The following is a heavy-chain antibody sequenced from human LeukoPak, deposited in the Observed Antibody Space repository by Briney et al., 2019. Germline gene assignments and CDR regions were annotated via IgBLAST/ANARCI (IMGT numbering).Heavy chain of an antibody. CDR3: ARAHIPLYSIAAAGTCFDY. V-gene: IGHV4-39*07. D-gene: IGHD6-13*01. CDR1: GGSISSSSYY. CDR2: IYYSGST. Sequence: SETLSLTCTVSGGSISSSSYYWGWIRQPPGKGLEWIGSIYYSGSTYYNPSLKSRVTISVDTSKNQFSLKLSSVTAADTAVYYCARAHIPLYSIAAAGTCFDYWGQGTLVTVSS. J-gene: IGHJ4*02.